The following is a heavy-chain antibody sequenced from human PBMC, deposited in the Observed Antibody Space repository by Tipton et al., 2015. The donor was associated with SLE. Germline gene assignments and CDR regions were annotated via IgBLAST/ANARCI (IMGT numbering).Heavy chain of an antibody. CDR3: ARRTIFGPPRYDS. V-gene: IGHV4-59*11. Sequence: TLSLTCTVSGGSITNHYWNWIRQPPGKGLEWIGYIHYSGTTHDNPSLKSRVTMSVDKSKYHFSLNLSSVTAADTAVYYCARRTIFGPPRYDSWGQGTLVTVSS. CDR2: IHYSGTT. J-gene: IGHJ5*01. CDR1: GGSITNHY. D-gene: IGHD3-3*01.